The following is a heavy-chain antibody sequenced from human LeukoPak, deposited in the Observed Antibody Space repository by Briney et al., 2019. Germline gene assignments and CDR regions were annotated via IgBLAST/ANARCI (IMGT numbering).Heavy chain of an antibody. V-gene: IGHV3-30*18. CDR1: GFTFSSYG. Sequence: PGGSLRLSCAASGFTFSSYGMHWVRQAPGKGLEWVAVISYDGSNKYYADSVKGRFTISRDNSKNTLYLQMNSLRAEDTAVYYCAKDPTYYDFWSGYFGYYYGMDVWGQGTTVTVSS. CDR3: AKDPTYYDFWSGYFGYYYGMDV. J-gene: IGHJ6*02. CDR2: ISYDGSNK. D-gene: IGHD3-3*01.